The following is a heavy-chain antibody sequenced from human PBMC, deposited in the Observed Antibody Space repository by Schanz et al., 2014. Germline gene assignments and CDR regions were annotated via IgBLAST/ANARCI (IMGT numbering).Heavy chain of an antibody. CDR1: GFNFNNYD. D-gene: IGHD5-12*01. V-gene: IGHV1-18*04. J-gene: IGHJ4*02. CDR2: ISVYTGNT. CDR3: ARGIGGYGANNYFDY. Sequence: QVQLVQSGAEVKKPGASVKVSCTASGFNFNNYDINWVRQATGQGLEWMGWISVYTGNTKYGQKVQGRVTMTADTSTNTAYMELRSLRSEDTAVYSCARGIGGYGANNYFDYWGQGTLVTVAS.